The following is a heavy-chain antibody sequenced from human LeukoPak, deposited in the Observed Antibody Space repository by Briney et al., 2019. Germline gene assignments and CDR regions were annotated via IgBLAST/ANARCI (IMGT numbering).Heavy chain of an antibody. Sequence: GASVKVSCKASGGTFSSYAISWVRQAPGQGRAWMGRIIPILGIANYAQKFQGRVTITADKSTNTAYMELSSLRSEDTAVYYCARAGGVTDYFDYWGQGTLVTVSS. CDR1: GGTFSSYA. J-gene: IGHJ4*02. V-gene: IGHV1-69*04. CDR2: IIPILGIA. CDR3: ARAGGVTDYFDY. D-gene: IGHD2-21*02.